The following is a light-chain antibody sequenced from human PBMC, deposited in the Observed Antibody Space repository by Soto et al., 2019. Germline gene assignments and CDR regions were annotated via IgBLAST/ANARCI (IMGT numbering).Light chain of an antibody. CDR1: TSDVGGYNY. V-gene: IGLV2-11*01. J-gene: IGLJ2*01. CDR2: DVT. CDR3: CSYAGYYAVV. Sequence: QSALTQPRSVSGSPGQSVTISCTGTTSDVGGYNYVSWYQQHPGKAPKLMIYDVTKRPSGVPDRFSGSKSGNTASLTISGPQAEDEADYYCCSYAGYYAVVFGGGTKLTVL.